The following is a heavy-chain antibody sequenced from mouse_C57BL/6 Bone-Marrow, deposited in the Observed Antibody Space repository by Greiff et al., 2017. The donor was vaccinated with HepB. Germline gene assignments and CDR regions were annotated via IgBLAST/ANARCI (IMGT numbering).Heavy chain of an antibody. CDR2: IYPGSGNT. J-gene: IGHJ4*01. CDR3: ARLWPYAMDY. Sequence: QVQLQQSGAELVRPGASVKLSCKASGYTFTDYYINWVKQRPGQGLEWIARIYPGSGNTYYNEKFKGKATLTAEKSSSTAYMQLSSLTSEDSAVYFCARLWPYAMDYWGQGTSVTVSS. CDR1: GYTFTDYY. V-gene: IGHV1-76*01. D-gene: IGHD1-1*02.